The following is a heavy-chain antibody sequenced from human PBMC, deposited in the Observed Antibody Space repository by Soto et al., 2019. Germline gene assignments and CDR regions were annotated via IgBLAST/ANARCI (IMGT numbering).Heavy chain of an antibody. CDR2: INHSGST. CDR1: GGSIDSYY. CDR3: ARVTPKYPHFDY. Sequence: PSETLSLTCTVSGGSIDSYYWSWIRQPPGKGLEWIGYINHSGSTNYNPSLKSRVTISVDTSKNQFSLKLSSVTAADTAVYYCARVTPKYPHFDYWGQGTLVTVSS. V-gene: IGHV4-59*12. D-gene: IGHD2-2*02. J-gene: IGHJ4*02.